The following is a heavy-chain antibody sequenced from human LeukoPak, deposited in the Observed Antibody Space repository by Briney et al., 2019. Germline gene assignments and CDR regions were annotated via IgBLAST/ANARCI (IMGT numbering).Heavy chain of an antibody. D-gene: IGHD6-19*01. CDR2: MNPNSGNT. CDR3: ARGGIDAAVAGIGY. V-gene: IGHV1-8*01. CDR1: GYTFTSYD. J-gene: IGHJ4*02. Sequence: WASVKVSCKASGYTFTSYDINWVRQATGQGLEWMGWMNPNSGNTGYAQKFQGRVTMTRNTSISTAYMELSSLRSEDTAVYYCARGGIDAAVAGIGYWGQGTLVTVSS.